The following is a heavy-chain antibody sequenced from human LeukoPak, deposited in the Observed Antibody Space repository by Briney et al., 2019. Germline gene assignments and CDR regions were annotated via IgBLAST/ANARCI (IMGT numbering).Heavy chain of an antibody. CDR3: AKAVGSSGYFSRDAFDI. J-gene: IGHJ3*02. V-gene: IGHV3-33*06. D-gene: IGHD3-22*01. CDR1: GFTFSSYG. CDR2: IWYDGSNK. Sequence: PGRSLRLSCAASGFTFSSYGMHWVRQAPGKGLEWVAVIWYDGSNKYYADSVKGRFTISRDNSKNTLYLQMNSLRAEDTAIYYCAKAVGSSGYFSRDAFDIWGQGTMVTVSS.